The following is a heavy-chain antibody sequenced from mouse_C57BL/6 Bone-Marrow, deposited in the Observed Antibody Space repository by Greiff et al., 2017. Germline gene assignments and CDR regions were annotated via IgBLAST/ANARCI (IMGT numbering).Heavy chain of an antibody. D-gene: IGHD1-1*01. J-gene: IGHJ3*01. CDR2: ISSGGSYT. CDR1: GFTFSSYG. Sequence: EVKLVESGGDLVKPGGSLKLSCAASGFTFSSYGMSWVRQTPDKRLEWVATISSGGSYTYYPDRVKGRFTISRDNAKNTLYLQMGSLKSEDTAMYNFARHELLRGWFAYWGQGTLVTVSA. V-gene: IGHV5-6*02. CDR3: ARHELLRGWFAY.